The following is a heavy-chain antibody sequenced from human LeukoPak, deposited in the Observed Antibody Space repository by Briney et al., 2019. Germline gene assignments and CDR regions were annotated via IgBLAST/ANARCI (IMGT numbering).Heavy chain of an antibody. D-gene: IGHD2-21*01. V-gene: IGHV1-46*01. Sequence: EASVKVSCKASGYTFINYYMHWVRQAPGQGLEWMGIINPSGGSTSYAQKFQGRVTMTRDTSTSTVYMELSSLRSEDTAVYYCARDESTSILWWWGQGTLVTVSS. CDR2: INPSGGST. CDR1: GYTFINYY. J-gene: IGHJ1*01. CDR3: ARDESTSILWW.